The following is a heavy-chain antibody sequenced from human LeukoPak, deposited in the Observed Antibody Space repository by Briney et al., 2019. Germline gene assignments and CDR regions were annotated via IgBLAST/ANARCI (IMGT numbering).Heavy chain of an antibody. D-gene: IGHD5-18*01. CDR3: AKDIKATPLDTAMVMDAFDI. Sequence: GGSLRLSCAASGFTFDDYAMHWVRQAPGKGLEWVSGISWNSGSIGYADSVKGRFTISRDNAKNSLYLQMNSLRAEDTALYYFAKDIKATPLDTAMVMDAFDIWGQGTMVTVSS. V-gene: IGHV3-9*01. J-gene: IGHJ3*02. CDR2: ISWNSGSI. CDR1: GFTFDDYA.